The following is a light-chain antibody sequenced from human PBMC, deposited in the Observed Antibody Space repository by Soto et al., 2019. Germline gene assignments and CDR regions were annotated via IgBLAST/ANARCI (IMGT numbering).Light chain of an antibody. CDR2: TNN. Sequence: QSVLTQPPSASGTPGQRVTISCSGSSSNIGSKTVNWYQQLPGTAPKLLIHTNNQRPSGVPDRFSGSKSGTSASLAISGLQXEDXXDYYCAAWDDSLNGRVFGTGTKVTVL. CDR3: AAWDDSLNGRV. CDR1: SSNIGSKT. V-gene: IGLV1-44*01. J-gene: IGLJ1*01.